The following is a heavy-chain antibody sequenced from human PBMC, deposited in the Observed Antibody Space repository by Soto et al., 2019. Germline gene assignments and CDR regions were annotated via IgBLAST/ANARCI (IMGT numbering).Heavy chain of an antibody. J-gene: IGHJ4*02. CDR3: ARESGDNWTYEVE. D-gene: IGHD1-7*01. Sequence: QVQVKESGPGLVKPSETLSLTCTVSGGSITDYSWSWIRQSAGKGLEWLGRISINGNSHYHPSLRSRVNMSIETSKNQFSLNLRSVTAADPAVYYFARESGDNWTYEVEWGQGTLVTVSS. CDR2: ISINGNS. CDR1: GGSITDYS. V-gene: IGHV4-4*07.